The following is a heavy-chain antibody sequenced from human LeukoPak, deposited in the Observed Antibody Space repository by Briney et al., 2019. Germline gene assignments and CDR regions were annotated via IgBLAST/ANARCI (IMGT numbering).Heavy chain of an antibody. CDR1: GFTFSSNT. V-gene: IGHV3-21*01. CDR3: ARPPGRGGNGDFDAFDI. D-gene: IGHD4-17*01. Sequence: GGSLRLSCAASGFTFSSNTMNWVRQAPGKGLEWVSSISSSSSYIYYADSVKGRFTISRDNAKNSLYLQMNSLRAEDTAVYYCARPPGRGGNGDFDAFDIWGQGTMVTVSS. J-gene: IGHJ3*02. CDR2: ISSSSSYI.